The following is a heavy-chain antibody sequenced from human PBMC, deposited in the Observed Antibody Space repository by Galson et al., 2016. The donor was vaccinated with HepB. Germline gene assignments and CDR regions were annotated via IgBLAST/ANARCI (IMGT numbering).Heavy chain of an antibody. J-gene: IGHJ6*03. D-gene: IGHD2-2*02. CDR2: IWYDGSNK. Sequence: SLRLSCAASGFTFSSYGMHWVRQAPGKGLEWVAVIWYDGSNKYYADSVKGRFTISRDNSKNTLYLLMNSLRAEDTAVYYCARGGCSSTSCYRGRYYYYYYMDVWGKGTTVTVSS. CDR3: ARGGCSSTSCYRGRYYYYYYMDV. CDR1: GFTFSSYG. V-gene: IGHV3-33*01.